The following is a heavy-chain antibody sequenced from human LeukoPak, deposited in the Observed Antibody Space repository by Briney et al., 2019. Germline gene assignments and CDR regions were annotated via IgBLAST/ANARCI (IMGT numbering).Heavy chain of an antibody. CDR1: GFTFSRYS. V-gene: IGHV3-48*04. J-gene: IGHJ3*02. D-gene: IGHD4-11*01. CDR2: ISGGNNAI. Sequence: GGSLRLSCAASGFTFSRYSMNWVRQAPGKGLEWVSYISGGNNAIYYADSVKGRFTISRDNGKNSLYLHMSSLRADDTAIYYCATETEYSNYDAFDIWGQGTMVTVSS. CDR3: ATETEYSNYDAFDI.